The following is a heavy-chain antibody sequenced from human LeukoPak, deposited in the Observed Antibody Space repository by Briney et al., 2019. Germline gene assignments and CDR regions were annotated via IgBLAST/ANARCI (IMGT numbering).Heavy chain of an antibody. CDR2: IYYSGST. V-gene: IGHV4-31*03. D-gene: IGHD3-22*01. J-gene: IGHJ4*02. CDR1: GGSISSGGYY. Sequence: SQTLSLTCTVSGGSISSGGYYWGWLRQHPGKGLEWIGYIYYSGSTYYNPSLKSRVTISVDTSKNQFSLKLSSVTAADTAVYYCARSVGTYYYDSSGYYHGGYFDYWGQGTLVTVS. CDR3: ARSVGTYYYDSSGYYHGGYFDY.